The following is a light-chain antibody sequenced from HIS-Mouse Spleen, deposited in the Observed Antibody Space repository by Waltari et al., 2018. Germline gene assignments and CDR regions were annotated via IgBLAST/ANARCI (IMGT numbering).Light chain of an antibody. V-gene: IGLV2-8*01. Sequence: QSALTQPPSASGSPGQSVTISCTGTSSDVGGYNYVSWYQQHPGKAPKLMIYEVSKRPSVVPDRFSGSKSGNTASLTVSGLQAEDEADYYCSSYAGSNNLRVFGGGTKLTVL. CDR3: SSYAGSNNLRV. J-gene: IGLJ2*01. CDR1: SSDVGGYNY. CDR2: EVS.